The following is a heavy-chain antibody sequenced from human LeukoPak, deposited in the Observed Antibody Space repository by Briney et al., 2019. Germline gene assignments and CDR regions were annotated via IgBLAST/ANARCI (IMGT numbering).Heavy chain of an antibody. V-gene: IGHV1-46*01. CDR3: ARDVLSTLAAARFDP. J-gene: IGHJ5*02. CDR1: GYTFTSYY. CDR2: INPSGGSI. D-gene: IGHD6-13*01. Sequence: GASVKVSCKASGYTFTSYYMHWVRQAPGQGLEWMGIINPSGGSISYAQKFQGRVTMTRDTSTSTVYMELSSLRSEDTAVYYCARDVLSTLAAARFDPWGQGTLVTVSS.